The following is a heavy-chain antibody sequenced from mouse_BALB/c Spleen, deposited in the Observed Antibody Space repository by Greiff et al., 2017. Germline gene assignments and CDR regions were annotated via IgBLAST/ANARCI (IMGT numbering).Heavy chain of an antibody. CDR3: ARDTGFAY. V-gene: IGHV7-3*02. J-gene: IGHJ3*01. Sequence: DVMLVESGGGLVQPGGSLRLSCATSGFTFTDYYMSWVRQPPGKALEWLGFIRNKANGYTTEYSASVKGRFTISRDNSQSILYLQMNTLRAEDSATYYCARDTGFAYWGQGTLVTVSA. CDR2: IRNKANGYTT. CDR1: GFTFTDYY.